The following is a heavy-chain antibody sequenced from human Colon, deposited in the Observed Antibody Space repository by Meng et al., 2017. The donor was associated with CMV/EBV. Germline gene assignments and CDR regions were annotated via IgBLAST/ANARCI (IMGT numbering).Heavy chain of an antibody. D-gene: IGHD4/OR15-4a*01. Sequence: GGSLRLSCAASGFTFTVYTMHWVRQAPGKGREWISSISGSNDFIYYADSVKGRFTVSRENAKNSLYLQMNSLRAEDTAVYFCARLGGVPGALFLWGQGTTVTVSS. CDR1: GFTFTVYT. V-gene: IGHV3-21*01. CDR2: ISGSNDFI. J-gene: IGHJ6*02. CDR3: ARLGGVPGALFL.